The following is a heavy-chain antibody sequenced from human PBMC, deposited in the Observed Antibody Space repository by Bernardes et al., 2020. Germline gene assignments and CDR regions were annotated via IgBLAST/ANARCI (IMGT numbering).Heavy chain of an antibody. CDR3: ARDSPTLYGSAKYYYYYYGMDV. J-gene: IGHJ6*02. Sequence: GGSLRLSCAASGFTFSSYWMSWVRQAPGKGLEWVANIKQDGSEKYYVDSVKGRFTISRDNAKNSLYLQMNSLRAEDTAVYYCARDSPTLYGSAKYYYYYYGMDVWGQGTTVTVS. D-gene: IGHD3-10*01. V-gene: IGHV3-7*01. CDR2: IKQDGSEK. CDR1: GFTFSSYW.